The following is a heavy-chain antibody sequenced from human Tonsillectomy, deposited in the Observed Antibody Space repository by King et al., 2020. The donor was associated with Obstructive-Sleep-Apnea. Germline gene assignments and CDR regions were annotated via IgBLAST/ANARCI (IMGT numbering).Heavy chain of an antibody. CDR2: ISYDGNNK. J-gene: IGHJ4*02. CDR3: ANGIQGYCSGGSCENY. CDR1: GFSFSSYG. D-gene: IGHD2-15*01. V-gene: IGHV3-30*18. Sequence: VQLVESGGGVVQPGRSLRLSCAASGFSFSSYGMNWVRQAPGKGPEWVAVISYDGNNKYYADSVKGRFTISRDNSKSTLDLQMNSLRAEGTAVYYCANGIQGYCSGGSCENYWGQGTLVTVSS.